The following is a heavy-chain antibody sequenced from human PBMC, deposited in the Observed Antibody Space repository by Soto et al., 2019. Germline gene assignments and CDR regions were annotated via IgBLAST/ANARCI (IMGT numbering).Heavy chain of an antibody. CDR1: VFTFSSYA. Sequence: PGGSLRLSCASSVFTFSSYAMSWVRQAPGKGLEWVSAISGSGGSTYYADSVKGRFTISRDNSKNTLYLQMNSLRAEDTAVYYCAKTKKSGKWLHQNYGIFDYWGQGTLVTVSS. V-gene: IGHV3-23*01. CDR2: ISGSGGST. J-gene: IGHJ4*02. CDR3: AKTKKSGKWLHQNYGIFDY. D-gene: IGHD5-12*01.